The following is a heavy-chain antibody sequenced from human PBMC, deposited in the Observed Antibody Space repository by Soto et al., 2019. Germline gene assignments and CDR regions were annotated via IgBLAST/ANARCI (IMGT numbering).Heavy chain of an antibody. J-gene: IGHJ4*02. CDR1: GYSFTSYW. Sequence: GESLKISCKGSGYSFTSYWIGWVRQLPGRGLEWVGIMYPGDSDTRYNPSLQGHVTLSVDVTVSTAFLQWRSLETSDTGMYFCARLPRDCNKTSCYYADHWGQGTQVTVSS. V-gene: IGHV5-51*01. CDR2: MYPGDSDT. CDR3: ARLPRDCNKTSCYYADH. D-gene: IGHD3-3*01.